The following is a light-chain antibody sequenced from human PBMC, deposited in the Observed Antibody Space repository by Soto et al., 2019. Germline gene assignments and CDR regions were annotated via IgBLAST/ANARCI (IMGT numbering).Light chain of an antibody. CDR1: SGHSSYA. V-gene: IGLV4-69*01. Sequence: QSVLTQSPSASASLGAAVKLTCTLDSGHSSYAIAWHQQEPEKGPRYLMKVNNDGSHTKGNEIPDRFSGSSSGAERYVTISSLQSEDGADYYCQTWGTGTWVFGGGTKLTVL. CDR2: VNNDGSH. CDR3: QTWGTGTWV. J-gene: IGLJ2*01.